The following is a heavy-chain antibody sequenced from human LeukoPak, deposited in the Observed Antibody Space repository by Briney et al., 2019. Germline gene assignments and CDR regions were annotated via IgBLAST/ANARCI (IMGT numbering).Heavy chain of an antibody. Sequence: PSETLSLTCTVSGGSISSSSYYWGWIRQPPGKGLEWIGSIYYSGSTYYNPSLKSRVTISVDTSKNQFSLKLSSVTAADTAVYYCARDRPHGSGSYLFDPWGQGTLVTVSS. CDR3: ARDRPHGSGSYLFDP. D-gene: IGHD3-10*01. CDR1: GGSISSSSYY. J-gene: IGHJ5*02. CDR2: IYYSGST. V-gene: IGHV4-39*07.